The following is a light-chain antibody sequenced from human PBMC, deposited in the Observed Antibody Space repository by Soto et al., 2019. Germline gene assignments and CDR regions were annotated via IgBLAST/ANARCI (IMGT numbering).Light chain of an antibody. J-gene: IGKJ1*01. Sequence: DIQMTQSPSILSASVGYRFTITCRASQSISSWLAWYQHKPGKAPNLLIHKASHLESGVPSRFSGSGSGTEFTLTISSLQPGDFATYYCQHYNTYPWTFGQGTKVDIK. CDR3: QHYNTYPWT. CDR1: QSISSW. V-gene: IGKV1-5*03. CDR2: KAS.